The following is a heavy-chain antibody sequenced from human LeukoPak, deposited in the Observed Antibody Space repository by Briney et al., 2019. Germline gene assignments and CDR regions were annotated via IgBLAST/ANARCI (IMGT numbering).Heavy chain of an antibody. D-gene: IGHD3-3*01. V-gene: IGHV4-4*02. CDR3: ARDSRYEWSMGGAL. J-gene: IGHJ3*01. Sequence: SETLSLTCAVSGGSISSSNWWSWVRQPPGKGLEWIGEIYHSGSTNYNPSLKSRVTISVDKSKNQFSLKLSSVTAADTAVYYCARDSRYEWSMGGALWGQGTMVTVSS. CDR2: IYHSGST. CDR1: GGSISSSNW.